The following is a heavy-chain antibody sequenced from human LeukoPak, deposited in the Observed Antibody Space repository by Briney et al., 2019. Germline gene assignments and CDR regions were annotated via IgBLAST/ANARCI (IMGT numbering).Heavy chain of an antibody. V-gene: IGHV4-61*02. CDR3: ARAYRRDDYNSFDY. CDR1: GDSISSGSDY. J-gene: IGHJ4*02. Sequence: PSQTLSLTCSVSGDSISSGSDYWSWIRRPAGKGLEWIGRIYSSGFTNYNPSLKSRVTISIDTSKNQFSLKLSSVAAADTAVYYCARAYRRDDYNSFDYWGQGALVTVSS. CDR2: IYSSGFT. D-gene: IGHD5-24*01.